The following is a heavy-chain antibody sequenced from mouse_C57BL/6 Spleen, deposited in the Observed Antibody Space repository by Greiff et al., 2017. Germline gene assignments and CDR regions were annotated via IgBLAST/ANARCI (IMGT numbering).Heavy chain of an antibody. V-gene: IGHV3-6*01. D-gene: IGHD2-1*01. Sequence: EVKLMESGPGLVKPSQSLSLTCSVTGYSITSGYYWNWIRQFPGNKLEWMGYISYDGSNNYNPSLKNRISITRDTSKNQFFLKLNSVTTEDTATYYCAYGNYEWYFDVWGTGTTVTVSS. CDR2: ISYDGSN. J-gene: IGHJ1*03. CDR1: GYSITSGYY. CDR3: AYGNYEWYFDV.